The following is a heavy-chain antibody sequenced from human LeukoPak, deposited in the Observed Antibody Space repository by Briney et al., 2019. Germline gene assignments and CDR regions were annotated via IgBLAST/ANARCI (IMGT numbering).Heavy chain of an antibody. Sequence: GASVKVSCKASAYTFTSYGISWVRQAPGQGLEWMGIINPSGGSTSYAQKFQGRVTMTRDMSTSTVYMELSSLRSEDTAVYYCARDLGSRKNAFDIWGQGTMVTVSS. CDR1: AYTFTSYG. V-gene: IGHV1-46*01. J-gene: IGHJ3*02. CDR2: INPSGGST. CDR3: ARDLGSRKNAFDI. D-gene: IGHD3-10*01.